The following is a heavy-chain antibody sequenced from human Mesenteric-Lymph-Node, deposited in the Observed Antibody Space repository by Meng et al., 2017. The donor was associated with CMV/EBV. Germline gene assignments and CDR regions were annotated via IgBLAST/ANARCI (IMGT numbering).Heavy chain of an antibody. CDR2: IKQDGSEK. J-gene: IGHJ6*02. CDR1: GFTVSSNY. D-gene: IGHD3-10*01. V-gene: IGHV3-7*01. Sequence: GESLKISCAASGFTVSSNYMSWVRQAPGKGLEWVANIKQDGSEKYYVDSVKGRFTISRDNAKNSLYLQMNSLRAEDTAVYYCARAIRGLWFGELFYGMDVWGQGTTVTVSS. CDR3: ARAIRGLWFGELFYGMDV.